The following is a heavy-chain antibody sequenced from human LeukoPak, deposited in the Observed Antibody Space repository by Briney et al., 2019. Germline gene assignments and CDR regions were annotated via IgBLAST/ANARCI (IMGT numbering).Heavy chain of an antibody. CDR3: ARRSGSSGAFDY. J-gene: IGHJ4*02. V-gene: IGHV4-30-4*07. CDR1: GGSISSGGYS. Sequence: NPSETLSLTCAVSGGSISSGGYSWSWIRQPPGKGLEWIGYIYYSGSTYYNPSLKSRVTISVDTSKNQFSLKLSSVTAADTAVYYCARRSGSSGAFDYWGQGTLVTVSS. D-gene: IGHD3-10*01. CDR2: IYYSGST.